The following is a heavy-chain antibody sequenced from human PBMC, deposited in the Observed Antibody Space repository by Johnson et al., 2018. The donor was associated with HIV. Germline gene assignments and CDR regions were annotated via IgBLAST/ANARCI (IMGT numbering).Heavy chain of an antibody. CDR1: GFTFDDYA. D-gene: IGHD3-10*01. CDR3: ARDFSVRAFDI. Sequence: LLVESGGVVVQPGGSLRLSCAASGFTFDDYAMHWVRQAPGKGLEWVSLISWDGGSTYYADSVKGRFTISRDNSKNSLYLQMNSLRAEDTAVYYCARDFSVRAFDIWGQGTMVTVSS. J-gene: IGHJ3*02. CDR2: ISWDGGST. V-gene: IGHV3-43D*03.